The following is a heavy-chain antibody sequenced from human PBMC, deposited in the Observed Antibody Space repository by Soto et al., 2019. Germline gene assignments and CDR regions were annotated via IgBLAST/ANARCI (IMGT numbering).Heavy chain of an antibody. D-gene: IGHD6-19*01. Sequence: EVQLLESGGGLVQPGGSLRLSCAASGFTFSSYAMSWVRQAPGKGLEWVSAISGSGGSTYYADSVKGRFTISRDNSKDTLYLQMNSLGAEDTAVYYCARRSSGWDFDYWGQGTLVTVSS. CDR1: GFTFSSYA. J-gene: IGHJ4*02. CDR2: ISGSGGST. CDR3: ARRSSGWDFDY. V-gene: IGHV3-23*01.